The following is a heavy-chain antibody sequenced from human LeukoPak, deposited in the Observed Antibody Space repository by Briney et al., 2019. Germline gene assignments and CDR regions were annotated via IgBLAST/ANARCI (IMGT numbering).Heavy chain of an antibody. J-gene: IGHJ4*02. Sequence: SETLSLTCAVYGGSFSGYYWSWIRQPPGKGLEWIGEINHSGSTNYNPSLKSRVTISVDTSKNRFSLKLSSVTAADTAVYYCARGATYYDFWSGYLSFDYWGQGTLVTVSS. D-gene: IGHD3-3*01. CDR1: GGSFSGYY. V-gene: IGHV4-34*01. CDR2: INHSGST. CDR3: ARGATYYDFWSGYLSFDY.